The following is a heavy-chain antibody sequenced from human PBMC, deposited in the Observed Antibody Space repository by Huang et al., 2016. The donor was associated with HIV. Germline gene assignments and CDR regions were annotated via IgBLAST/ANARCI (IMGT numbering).Heavy chain of an antibody. Sequence: VQLVQSGAEVKKPGESLKISCKGSGYSFSSYWIAWVRQMPGKGLEWMGTLFPDDSDTTYSPSFEGQVTIAADKSIGTAYLQWSSLKASDTAMYYCARRFSSSSGYFDYWGQGSLVTVSS. V-gene: IGHV5-51*01. J-gene: IGHJ4*02. CDR2: LFPDDSDT. CDR3: ARRFSSSSGYFDY. D-gene: IGHD6-6*01. CDR1: GYSFSSYW.